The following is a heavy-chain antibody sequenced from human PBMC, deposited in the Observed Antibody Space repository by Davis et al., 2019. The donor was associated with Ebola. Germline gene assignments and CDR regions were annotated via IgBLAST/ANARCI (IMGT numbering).Heavy chain of an antibody. J-gene: IGHJ5*02. CDR2: ISAYNGNT. V-gene: IGHV1-18*01. CDR1: GYTFTSYG. Sequence: ASVKVSCKASGYTFTSYGISWVRQAPGQGLEWMGWISAYNGNTNYAQKLQGRVTMTTDTSTSTAYMELRSLGSDDRAVYYCAREFCSSTSCYRGWFDPWGQGTLVTVSS. CDR3: AREFCSSTSCYRGWFDP. D-gene: IGHD2-2*02.